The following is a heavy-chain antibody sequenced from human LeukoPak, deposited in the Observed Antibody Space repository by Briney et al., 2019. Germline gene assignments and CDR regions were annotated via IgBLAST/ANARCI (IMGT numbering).Heavy chain of an antibody. CDR1: GFTSSDYY. Sequence: GGSLRLSCAASGFTSSDYYMSWIRQAPGKGLEWVSYISSSGSTIYYADSVKGRFTISRDDAKNSLYLQMNSLRAEDTAVYYCARDPRGYCSSTSCHPWFDPWGQGTLVTVSS. CDR2: ISSSGSTI. D-gene: IGHD2-2*01. V-gene: IGHV3-11*01. CDR3: ARDPRGYCSSTSCHPWFDP. J-gene: IGHJ5*02.